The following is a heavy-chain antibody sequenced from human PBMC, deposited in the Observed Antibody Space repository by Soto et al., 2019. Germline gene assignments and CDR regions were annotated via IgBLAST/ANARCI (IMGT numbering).Heavy chain of an antibody. J-gene: IGHJ3*02. V-gene: IGHV4-31*03. CDR2: IYYSGST. CDR1: GGSISSGGYY. Sequence: QVQLQESGPGLVKPSQTLSLTCTVSGGSISSGGYYWSRIRQHPGKGLEWIGNIYYSGSTYYNPSLKSRVTISVDTSKNQFSLKLSSVTAADTAVYYCARVGSYNSTAFDIWGQGTMVTVSS. CDR3: ARVGSYNSTAFDI. D-gene: IGHD3-10*01.